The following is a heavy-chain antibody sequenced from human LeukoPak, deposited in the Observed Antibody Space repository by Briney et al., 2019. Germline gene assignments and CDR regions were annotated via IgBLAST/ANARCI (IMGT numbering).Heavy chain of an antibody. J-gene: IGHJ4*02. D-gene: IGHD6-13*01. CDR1: GGSISSSSYY. CDR3: VRDVAETAAAGTNYFDF. Sequence: LSLTCTVSGGSISSSSYYWGWIRQPPGKGLEWISYISSRGDSIYYAQSVKGRFTISRDNAKNSLYLQMNSLRGEDTAIYYCVRDVAETAAAGTNYFDFWGQGTLVTVSS. CDR2: ISSRGDSI. V-gene: IGHV3-11*01.